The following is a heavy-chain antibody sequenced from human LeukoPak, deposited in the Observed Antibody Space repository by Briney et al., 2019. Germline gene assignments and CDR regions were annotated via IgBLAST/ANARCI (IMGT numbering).Heavy chain of an antibody. Sequence: PSETLSLTCAVYGGSFSGYYWSWIRQPPGNGLEWIGEINHSGSTNYNPSLKSRVTISVDTSKNQFSLKLSPVTAADTAVYYCARVSYDIVDYWGQGTLVTVSS. CDR3: ARVSYDIVDY. D-gene: IGHD3-9*01. J-gene: IGHJ4*02. V-gene: IGHV4-34*01. CDR2: INHSGST. CDR1: GGSFSGYY.